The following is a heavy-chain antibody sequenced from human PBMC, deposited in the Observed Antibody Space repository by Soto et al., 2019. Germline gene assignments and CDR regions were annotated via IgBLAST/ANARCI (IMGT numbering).Heavy chain of an antibody. J-gene: IGHJ1*01. D-gene: IGHD6-19*01. CDR2: IYYTGTT. CDR1: GGSVNSGRYY. CDR3: ARSGSGSGWL. Sequence: SETLSLTCAVSGGSVNSGRYYWSWVRQPPGKGLEWIGYIYYTGTTKYNPSLKGRVTISVDTSKNQFSLKLSSVTAVDTAVYYCARSGSGSGWLGGQGTLVTVSS. V-gene: IGHV4-61*01.